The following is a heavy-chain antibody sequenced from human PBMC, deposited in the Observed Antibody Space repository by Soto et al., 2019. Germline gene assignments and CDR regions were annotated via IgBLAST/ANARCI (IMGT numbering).Heavy chain of an antibody. CDR2: IYSSGSA. Sequence: SETLSLTCTVSRASIYTYSWTWIRQPAGKGLQWIGHIYSSGSANYSPSLKSRVSMSVDSSKNQISLKLSSVTAADTAVYYCATREEANDYWGQGTLVTVSS. CDR3: ATREEANDY. V-gene: IGHV4-4*07. J-gene: IGHJ4*02. CDR1: RASIYTYS.